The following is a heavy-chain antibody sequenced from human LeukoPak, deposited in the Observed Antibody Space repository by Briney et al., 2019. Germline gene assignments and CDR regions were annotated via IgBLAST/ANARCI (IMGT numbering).Heavy chain of an antibody. CDR1: GGSISSYY. Sequence: PSETLSLTCTVSGGSISSYYWSWIRRPPGKGLEWIGYIYYSGSTNYNPSLKSRVTISVDTSKNQFSLKLSSVTAADTAVYYCARASRVDTAMPCFDLWGRGTLVTVSS. CDR2: IYYSGST. D-gene: IGHD5-18*01. J-gene: IGHJ2*01. CDR3: ARASRVDTAMPCFDL. V-gene: IGHV4-59*01.